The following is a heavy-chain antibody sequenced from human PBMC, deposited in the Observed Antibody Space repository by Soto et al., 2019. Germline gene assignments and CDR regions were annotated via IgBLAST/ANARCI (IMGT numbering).Heavy chain of an antibody. CDR1: EFTFSGSA. CDR2: IRSKANSYAT. CDR3: TRGGDSSSSWPPFDY. Sequence: GGSLRLSCAASEFTFSGSAMHWVRPASGRGLEWVGRIRSKANSYATSYAASVKGRFTISRDDSKNTAYLQMNSLKTEDTAVYYCTRGGDSSSSWPPFDYWGQGTLVTVSS. D-gene: IGHD6-6*01. J-gene: IGHJ4*02. V-gene: IGHV3-73*01.